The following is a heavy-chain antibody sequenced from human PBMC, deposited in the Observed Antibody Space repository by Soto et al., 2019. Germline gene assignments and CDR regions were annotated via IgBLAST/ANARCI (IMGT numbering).Heavy chain of an antibody. J-gene: IGHJ4*02. D-gene: IGHD4-4*01. V-gene: IGHV3-23*01. CDR3: VTRSRGLQSSPPRLDS. CDR2: ISGSGSTT. Sequence: EVQLLESGGGLVQPGGSLRLSCAASGLTFSGYGMSWVRQAPGTGLEWVSDISGSGSTTYYADSVKGRFTISRDDSKNILFLQMISLRAEDPAVYYCVTRSRGLQSSPPRLDSWGQGTLVTVSS. CDR1: GLTFSGYG.